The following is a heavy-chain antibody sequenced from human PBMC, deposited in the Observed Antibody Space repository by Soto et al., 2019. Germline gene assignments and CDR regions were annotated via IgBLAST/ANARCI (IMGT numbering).Heavy chain of an antibody. CDR2: INPSGDST. Sequence: ASVKVSCKASGYTFSSYYMHWVRQAPGQGLEWMGVINPSGDSTTHAQKFQGRVTMTKDTSTSTLYMEMSSLRTEDTAVYYCARDWEFGFWGQGTLVTVSS. CDR1: GYTFSSYY. V-gene: IGHV1-46*01. D-gene: IGHD3-10*01. J-gene: IGHJ4*02. CDR3: ARDWEFGF.